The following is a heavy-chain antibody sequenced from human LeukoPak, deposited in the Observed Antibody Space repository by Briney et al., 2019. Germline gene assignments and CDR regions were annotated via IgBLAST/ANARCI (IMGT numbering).Heavy chain of an antibody. Sequence: PSETLSLTCAVYGGSFSGYYWSWIRQPPGKGLEWIGYIYYSGSTNYNPSLKSRVTISVDTSKNQFSLKLSSVTAADTAVYYCASSTRWLHSYYYYYYMDVWGKGTTVTISS. D-gene: IGHD5-24*01. CDR1: GGSFSGYY. J-gene: IGHJ6*03. V-gene: IGHV4-59*01. CDR2: IYYSGST. CDR3: ASSTRWLHSYYYYYYMDV.